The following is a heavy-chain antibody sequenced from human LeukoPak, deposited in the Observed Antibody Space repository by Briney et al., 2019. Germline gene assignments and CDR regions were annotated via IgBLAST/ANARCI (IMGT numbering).Heavy chain of an antibody. V-gene: IGHV4-38-2*02. Sequence: SETLSLTCTVSGYSISSGYYWGWIRQPPGRGLEWIASIYYRGSTHYNPSLASLKSRVTISGDTSKNQFSLKLSSVTAADTAVYYCARDRGYPDYWGQGTLVTVSS. CDR2: IYYRGST. CDR1: GYSISSGYY. D-gene: IGHD3-10*01. J-gene: IGHJ4*02. CDR3: ARDRGYPDY.